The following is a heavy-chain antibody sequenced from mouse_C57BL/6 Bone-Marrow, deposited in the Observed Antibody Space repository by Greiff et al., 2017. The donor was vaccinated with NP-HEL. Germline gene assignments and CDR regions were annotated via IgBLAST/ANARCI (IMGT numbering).Heavy chain of an antibody. J-gene: IGHJ4*01. V-gene: IGHV1-80*01. CDR1: GYAFSSYW. D-gene: IGHD1-1*01. CDR2: IYPGDGDT. CDR3: DRGDYGSWRFGYAMDY. Sequence: QVQLQQSGAELVKPGASVKISCKASGYAFSSYWMNWVKERPGKGLEWIGQIYPGDGDTKYNGKFKGKATLTADKSSSTAYMQVSSLTSADSAVFFFDRGDYGSWRFGYAMDYWGQGTSVTVSS.